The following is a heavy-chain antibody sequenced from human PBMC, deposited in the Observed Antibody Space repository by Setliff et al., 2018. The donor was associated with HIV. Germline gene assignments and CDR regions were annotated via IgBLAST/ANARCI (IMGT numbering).Heavy chain of an antibody. V-gene: IGHV3-21*05. Sequence: GGSLRLSCAASGFPFSSYSMNWFRQPPGKGLEWVAYISGSSGSIYYTDSVKGRFTISRDNTNNSLYLHMNSLRAEDTAVYYCARAAAYFNFWTGYHPHAFDIWGQGTMVTVSS. CDR1: GFPFSSYS. CDR2: ISGSSGSI. D-gene: IGHD3-3*01. J-gene: IGHJ3*02. CDR3: ARAAAYFNFWTGYHPHAFDI.